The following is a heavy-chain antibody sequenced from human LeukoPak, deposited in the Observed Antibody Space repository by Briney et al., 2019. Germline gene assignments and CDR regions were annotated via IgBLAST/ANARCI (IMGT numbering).Heavy chain of an antibody. V-gene: IGHV1-2*06. D-gene: IGHD6-13*01. J-gene: IGHJ4*02. CDR3: ARGKIAAGGRAVFFDY. Sequence: ASVKVSCTASGYTFTGYYMHWVRQAPGQGLEWMGRINPNSGGTNYAQKFQGRVTMTRDTSISTAYMELSRLRSDDTAVYYCARGKIAAGGRAVFFDYWGQGTLVTVSS. CDR1: GYTFTGYY. CDR2: INPNSGGT.